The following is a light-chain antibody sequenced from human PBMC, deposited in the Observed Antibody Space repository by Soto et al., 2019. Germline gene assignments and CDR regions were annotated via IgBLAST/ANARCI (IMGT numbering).Light chain of an antibody. J-gene: IGKJ2*01. CDR3: QQYKNLPPYT. V-gene: IGKV3-15*01. CDR2: VAS. Sequence: EIVMTQSPATLSVSPGERATLSCRARRSVSSTLAWYQQKPGQAPRLIIYVASTRSPKIPARFSGSGSGTAFTLTIISLLDEDFAVYYCQQYKNLPPYTFGQGTQLEI. CDR1: RSVSST.